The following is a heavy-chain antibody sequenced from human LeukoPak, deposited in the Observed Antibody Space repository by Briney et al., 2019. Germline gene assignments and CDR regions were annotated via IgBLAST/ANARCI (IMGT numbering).Heavy chain of an antibody. CDR1: GFTFSSYW. D-gene: IGHD5-18*01. V-gene: IGHV3-74*01. Sequence: GGSLRLSCVASGFTFSSYWMHWVRQAPGEGLVWVSRINSDGSTTTYADSVKGRFTISRDNSKNTLYLQMNRLRAEDTAVYYCARGVYSYGSLYFDYWGQGTLVTVSS. J-gene: IGHJ4*02. CDR2: INSDGSTT. CDR3: ARGVYSYGSLYFDY.